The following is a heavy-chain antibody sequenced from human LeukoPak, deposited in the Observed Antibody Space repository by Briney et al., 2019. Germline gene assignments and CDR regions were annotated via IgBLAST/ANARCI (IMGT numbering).Heavy chain of an antibody. D-gene: IGHD3-22*01. CDR1: GFTFSSYA. J-gene: IGHJ4*02. CDR2: ISYDGSNK. CDR3: ARDPTKLYYYDSSGSFDY. V-gene: IGHV3-30-3*01. Sequence: GGSLRLSCAASGFTFSSYAMHWVRQAPGKGLEWVAVISYDGSNKYYADSVKGRFTISRDNSKNTLYLQMNSLRAEDTAVYYCARDPTKLYYYDSSGSFDYWGQGTLVTVSS.